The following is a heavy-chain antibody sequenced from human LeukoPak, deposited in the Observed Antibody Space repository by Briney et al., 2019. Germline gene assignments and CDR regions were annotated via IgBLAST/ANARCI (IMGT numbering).Heavy chain of an antibody. CDR2: ISGSGGST. V-gene: IGHV3-21*01. CDR3: ARAGGLDV. D-gene: IGHD2-15*01. Sequence: PGGSLRLSCTASGFTFSSYSMNWVRQAPGKGLEWVSAISGSGGSTYYADSVKGRFTISRDNAKNSLYLQMNSLRAEDTAVYYCARAGGLDVWGKGTTVTVSS. CDR1: GFTFSSYS. J-gene: IGHJ6*04.